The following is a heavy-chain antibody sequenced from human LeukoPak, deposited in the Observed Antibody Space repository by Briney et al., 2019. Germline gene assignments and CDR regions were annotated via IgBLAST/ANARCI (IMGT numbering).Heavy chain of an antibody. CDR1: GFTFSSYW. CDR3: ARDSASTGKQWRVRSVSWNWFDP. J-gene: IGHJ5*02. Sequence: GGSLRLSCATSGFTFSSYWMSWVRQAPGKGLEWVANIKQYGSEKYYVDSVKGRFTISRDNAKNSLYLQMNSLRAEDTAVYYCARDSASTGKQWRVRSVSWNWFDPRGQGTLVTVSS. D-gene: IGHD6-19*01. V-gene: IGHV3-7*05. CDR2: IKQYGSEK.